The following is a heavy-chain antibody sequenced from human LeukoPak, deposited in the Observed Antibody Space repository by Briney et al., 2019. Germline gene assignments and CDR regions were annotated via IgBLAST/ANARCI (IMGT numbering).Heavy chain of an antibody. Sequence: GGSLRLSCAASGFNLNSYMLNWVRQAPGKGLEWVSTISSTGSYIYYADSVKGRFTISRDNPGNVVYLQMDSLRAEDTAVYYCTRVAQSGPTGWFDPWGQGTLVTVSS. D-gene: IGHD1-1*01. V-gene: IGHV3-21*01. J-gene: IGHJ5*02. CDR2: ISSTGSYI. CDR3: TRVAQSGPTGWFDP. CDR1: GFNLNSYM.